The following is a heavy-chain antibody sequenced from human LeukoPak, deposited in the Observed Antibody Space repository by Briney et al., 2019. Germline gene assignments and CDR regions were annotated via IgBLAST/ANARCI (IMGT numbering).Heavy chain of an antibody. CDR3: ARDVISGSSYYFDY. CDR2: ISSSSSYI. Sequence: GGSLRLSCAASGFTFSSYSMYWVRQAPGKGLEWVSSISSSSSYIYYADSVKGRFTISRDNAKNSLYLQMNSLRAEDTAVYYCARDVISGSSYYFDYWGQGTLVTVSP. J-gene: IGHJ4*02. CDR1: GFTFSSYS. V-gene: IGHV3-21*01. D-gene: IGHD2/OR15-2a*01.